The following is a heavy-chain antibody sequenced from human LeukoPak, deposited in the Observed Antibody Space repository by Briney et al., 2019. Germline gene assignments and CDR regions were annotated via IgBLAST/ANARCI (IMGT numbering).Heavy chain of an antibody. CDR2: FYRSGST. Sequence: ETLSLTCXVSGYSISSGYYWGWIRQPPGKGLQWIGSFYRSGSTYYNPSLKSRVTISVDTSKNQFSLRLNSVTAADTAVYYCARHYYDSSGYYPWYFDYWGQGTLVTVSS. D-gene: IGHD3-22*01. CDR3: ARHYYDSSGYYPWYFDY. J-gene: IGHJ4*02. V-gene: IGHV4-38-2*01. CDR1: GYSISSGYY.